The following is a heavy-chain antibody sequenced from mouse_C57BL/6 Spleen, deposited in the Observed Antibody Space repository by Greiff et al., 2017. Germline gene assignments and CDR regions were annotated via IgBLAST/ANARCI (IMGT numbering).Heavy chain of an antibody. CDR2: IYPGSGST. V-gene: IGHV1-55*01. J-gene: IGHJ4*01. Sequence: QVQLQQPGAELVKPGASVKMSCKASGYTFTSYWITWVKQRPGQGLEWIGDIYPGSGSTNYNEKFKGKATLTVDTSSSTAYMQLSSLTSEDSAVYYCARDAPYGNYEGYAMDYWGQGTSVTVSS. CDR1: GYTFTSYW. D-gene: IGHD2-1*01. CDR3: ARDAPYGNYEGYAMDY.